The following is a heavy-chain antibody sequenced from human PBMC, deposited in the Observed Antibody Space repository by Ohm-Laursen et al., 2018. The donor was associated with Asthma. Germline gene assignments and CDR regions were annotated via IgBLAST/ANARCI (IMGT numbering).Heavy chain of an antibody. J-gene: IGHJ6*02. Sequence: ASVKVSCKVSGYTLTELSMHWVRQAPGKGLEWMGGFDPEDGETIYAQKFQGRVTMTEDTSTDTAYMELSSLRSEDTAVYYCATSSYDILTHCYYGMDVWGQGTTVTVSS. CDR3: ATSSYDILTHCYYGMDV. V-gene: IGHV1-24*01. CDR2: FDPEDGET. D-gene: IGHD3-9*01. CDR1: GYTLTELS.